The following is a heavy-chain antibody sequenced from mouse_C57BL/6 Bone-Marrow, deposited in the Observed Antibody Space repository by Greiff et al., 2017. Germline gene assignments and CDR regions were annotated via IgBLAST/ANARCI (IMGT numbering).Heavy chain of an antibody. J-gene: IGHJ3*01. Sequence: EVKLMESGGGLVKPGGSLKLSCAASGFTFSDYGMHWVRQAPEKGLEWVAYISSGRSTIYYADTVKGRFTISRDNAKNTLFLQMTSLRSEDTAMYYCAREPMVTGWFAYWGQGTLVTVSA. D-gene: IGHD2-2*01. CDR1: GFTFSDYG. CDR3: AREPMVTGWFAY. V-gene: IGHV5-17*01. CDR2: ISSGRSTI.